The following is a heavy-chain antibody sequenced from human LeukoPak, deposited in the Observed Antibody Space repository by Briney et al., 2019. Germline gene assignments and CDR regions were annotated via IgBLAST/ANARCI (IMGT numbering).Heavy chain of an antibody. J-gene: IGHJ4*02. Sequence: ASVKVSCKASGYTFTGYYMHWVRQAPGQGLEWMGWINPNSGGINYAQKFQGRVTMTRDTSISTAYMELSRLRSDDTAVYYCAREDYGSSGPVHYWGQGTLVTVSS. CDR2: INPNSGGI. D-gene: IGHD3-22*01. CDR1: GYTFTGYY. CDR3: AREDYGSSGPVHY. V-gene: IGHV1-2*02.